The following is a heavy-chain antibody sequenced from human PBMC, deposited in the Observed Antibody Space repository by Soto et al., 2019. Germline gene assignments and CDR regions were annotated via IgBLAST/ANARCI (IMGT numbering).Heavy chain of an antibody. CDR1: GFTFIRYA. V-gene: IGHV3-30-3*01. Sequence: GGSLRLSCVASGFTFIRYAMHWVRQAPGKGLEWVAVISYDGSNKYYADSVKGRYSISRDNSKNTLYLQMSSLRADDTAVYYCARDLSSVWLNFDSWGQGTPVTVSS. CDR2: ISYDGSNK. CDR3: ARDLSSVWLNFDS. J-gene: IGHJ4*02. D-gene: IGHD6-19*01.